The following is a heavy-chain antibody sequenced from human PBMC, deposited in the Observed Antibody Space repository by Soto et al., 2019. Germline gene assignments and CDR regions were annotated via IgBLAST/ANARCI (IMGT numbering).Heavy chain of an antibody. CDR3: ARDRDGQNDVEYFHH. Sequence: QVQLVESGGGVVQPGGSLRLSCAASGFTFSSYAMHWVRQAPGKGLEWVAVICCDGSNKLYADSVKGRFTISRDSSKNTLYIQMNSQRDKETDVYYCARDRDGQNDVEYFHHWGQGTLVTVSS. CDR1: GFTFSSYA. CDR2: ICCDGSNK. J-gene: IGHJ1*01. V-gene: IGHV3-30-3*01.